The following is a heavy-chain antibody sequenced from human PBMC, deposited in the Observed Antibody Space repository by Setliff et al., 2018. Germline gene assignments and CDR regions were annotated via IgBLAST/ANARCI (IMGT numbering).Heavy chain of an antibody. CDR3: ARHVGIRGRGYNYYYYYMDV. J-gene: IGHJ6*03. Sequence: PSETLSLTCTVSGGSISGDSWSWIRQPPGKGLEWIGSAYYDGDTYYNPSLKTRVTMSVDTSRNQFSLKLSSVTATDTAVYYCARHVGIRGRGYNYYYYYMDVWGKGTTVTVSS. CDR2: AYYDGDT. V-gene: IGHV4-59*04. CDR1: GGSISGDS. D-gene: IGHD3-10*01.